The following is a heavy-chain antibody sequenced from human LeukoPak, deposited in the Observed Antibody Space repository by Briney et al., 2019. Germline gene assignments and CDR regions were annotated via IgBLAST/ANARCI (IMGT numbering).Heavy chain of an antibody. CDR3: ARFVPAAIYYYGMDV. D-gene: IGHD2-2*01. J-gene: IGHJ6*02. Sequence: SETLSLTCAVYGGSFSGYYWSWIRQPPGKGLEWIGEINHSGSTNYNPSLKSRVTISVDTSKNQFSLKLSSVTAADTAVYYCARFVPAAIYYYGMDVWGQGTTVTVSS. CDR1: GGSFSGYY. CDR2: INHSGST. V-gene: IGHV4-34*01.